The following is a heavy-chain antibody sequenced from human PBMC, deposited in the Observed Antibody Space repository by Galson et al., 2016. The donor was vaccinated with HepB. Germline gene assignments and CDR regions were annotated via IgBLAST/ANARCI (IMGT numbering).Heavy chain of an antibody. D-gene: IGHD5-24*01. CDR2: IKADGTVQ. J-gene: IGHJ4*02. CDR1: GFTFTSYW. Sequence: SLRLSCAASGFTFTSYWMAWIRQAPGRGLEWVANIKADGTVQCYVDSVKGRFTISRDNTKMSVHLQMNTLRVEDTAIYYCAREGLADGSYFDYWGQGTPVTISS. CDR3: AREGLADGSYFDY. V-gene: IGHV3-7*01.